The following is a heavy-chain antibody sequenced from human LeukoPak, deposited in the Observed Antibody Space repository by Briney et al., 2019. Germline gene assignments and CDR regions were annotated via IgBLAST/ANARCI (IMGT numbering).Heavy chain of an antibody. CDR1: GYTFTGYY. CDR2: INPNSGGT. Sequence: ASVKVSCKASGYTFTGYYMHWVRQAPGQGLEWMGRINPNSGGTNYAQKFQGRVTMTRDTSISTAYMELSRLRSGDTAVYYCAREGLVSSWSYFDYWGQGTLVTVSS. J-gene: IGHJ4*02. CDR3: AREGLVSSWSYFDY. D-gene: IGHD6-13*01. V-gene: IGHV1-2*06.